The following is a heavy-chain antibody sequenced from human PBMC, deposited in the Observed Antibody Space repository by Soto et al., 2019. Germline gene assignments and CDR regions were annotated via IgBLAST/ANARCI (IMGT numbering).Heavy chain of an antibody. CDR2: IYYSGST. J-gene: IGHJ4*02. V-gene: IGHV4-59*01. CDR1: GGSISSYY. Sequence: SETLSLTCTVSGGSISSYYWSWIRQPPGKGLEWIGYIYYSGSTNYNPSLKSRVTISVDTSKNQFSLKLSSVTAADTAVYYCARGAYCGGDCYSTYFDYWGQGTLVTVSS. D-gene: IGHD2-21*02. CDR3: ARGAYCGGDCYSTYFDY.